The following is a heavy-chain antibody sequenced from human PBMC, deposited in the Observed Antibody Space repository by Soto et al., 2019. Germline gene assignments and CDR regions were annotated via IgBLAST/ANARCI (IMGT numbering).Heavy chain of an antibody. Sequence: QITLKESGPTLVKPTQPLTLTCTFSGFSLSTSRVGVGWIRQPPGKALEWLAVIYWDDAKTYRPSLKSRLTITKYTSKNQVALTRTNMDAVDTATYYCAHASGGRDLYWGQRTLVTVSS. CDR3: AHASGGRDLY. CDR2: IYWDDAK. D-gene: IGHD3-16*01. J-gene: IGHJ4*02. V-gene: IGHV2-5*02. CDR1: GFSLSTSRVG.